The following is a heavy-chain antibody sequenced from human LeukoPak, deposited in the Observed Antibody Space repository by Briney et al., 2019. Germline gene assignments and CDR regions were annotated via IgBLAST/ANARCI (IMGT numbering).Heavy chain of an antibody. CDR1: GGSISSNNW. D-gene: IGHD5-12*01. CDR2: IYHHGAT. CDR3: ARGPSVAAHLDY. J-gene: IGHJ4*02. Sequence: PSGTLSLTCAVSGGSISSNNWWSWVRQPPGKGLEWIGEIYHHGATNYNPSLKSRVTLSVDKSKNQFSLELSSVTAADTAVYYCARGPSVAAHLDYWGQGTLVTVYS. V-gene: IGHV4-4*02.